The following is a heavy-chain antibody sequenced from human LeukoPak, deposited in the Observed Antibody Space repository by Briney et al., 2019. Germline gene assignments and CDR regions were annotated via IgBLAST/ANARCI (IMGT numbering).Heavy chain of an antibody. CDR2: ASGTGDKT. Sequence: PGGSLRLSCVASEFTFSRFAMSWVRQAPGRGLEWISSASGTGDKTHYTDSVKGRFTISRDNSKNTLYLHMSALRAADTAVYYCAKPSIPARPFLTYLYCYLDVWGEGTTVIVSS. J-gene: IGHJ6*03. CDR1: EFTFSRFA. CDR3: AKPSIPARPFLTYLYCYLDV. D-gene: IGHD6-6*01. V-gene: IGHV3-23*01.